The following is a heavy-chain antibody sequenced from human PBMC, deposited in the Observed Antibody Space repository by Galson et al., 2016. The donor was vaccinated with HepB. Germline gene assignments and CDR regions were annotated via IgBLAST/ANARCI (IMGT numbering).Heavy chain of an antibody. D-gene: IGHD2-2*01. V-gene: IGHV1-18*01. J-gene: IGHJ4*02. CDR1: GYTFTYYG. CDR2: ISAHNGNT. Sequence: SVKVSCKASGYTFTYYGISWVRQAPGQGLEWMGWISAHNGNTNYGQTFQDRLTLTRDTSTNTAYMDLRSLRSDDTAMYFCARGPYSSSPLDYWGQGTMLIVSS. CDR3: ARGPYSSSPLDY.